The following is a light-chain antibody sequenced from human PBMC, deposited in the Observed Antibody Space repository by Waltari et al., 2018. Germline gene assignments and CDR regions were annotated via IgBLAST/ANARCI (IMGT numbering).Light chain of an antibody. Sequence: QSVLTQPPSVSGAPGQRVTISCIGSSSNIGAGYAVHWYQQLPGTAPKLLIHGNSNRPSGVPDRFSGSKSGTSASLAITGLQADDEADYYCQSYDSSLSGWVFGGGTKLTVL. J-gene: IGLJ3*02. CDR3: QSYDSSLSGWV. CDR2: GNS. CDR1: SSNIGAGYA. V-gene: IGLV1-40*01.